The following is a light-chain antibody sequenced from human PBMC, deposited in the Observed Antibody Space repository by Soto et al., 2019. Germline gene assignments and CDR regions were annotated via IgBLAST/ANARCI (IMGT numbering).Light chain of an antibody. CDR1: QSLLQSNGYNH. Sequence: EIVMTQSPLSLPVTPGEPASISCRSSQSLLQSNGYNHVDWYLQRPGQSPQLLIDLASSRASGVPDRFSGSGSGTEFSLEISRVEAEDVGVYYCLQAAQSPLTFGQGTRLEIK. V-gene: IGKV2-28*01. CDR2: LAS. CDR3: LQAAQSPLT. J-gene: IGKJ5*01.